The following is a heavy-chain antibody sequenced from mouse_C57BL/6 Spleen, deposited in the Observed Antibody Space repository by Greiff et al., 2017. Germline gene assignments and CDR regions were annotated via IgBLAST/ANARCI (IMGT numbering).Heavy chain of an antibody. CDR2: IYPGDGDT. Sequence: QVQLQQSGAELVKPGASVKISCKASGYAFSSYWMNWVKQRPGKGLEWIGQIYPGDGDTNYNGKFKGKATLTADKSSSTAYMQLSSLTSAESAVYFCARGLYYDYEGNYAMGYWGQGTSVTVSS. D-gene: IGHD2-4*01. CDR3: ARGLYYDYEGNYAMGY. J-gene: IGHJ4*01. CDR1: GYAFSSYW. V-gene: IGHV1-80*01.